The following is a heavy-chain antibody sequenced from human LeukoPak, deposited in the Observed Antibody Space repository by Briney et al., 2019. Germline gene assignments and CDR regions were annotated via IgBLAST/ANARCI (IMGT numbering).Heavy chain of an antibody. V-gene: IGHV5-51*01. CDR3: ASSTVTSGMAYYFDY. J-gene: IGHJ4*02. CDR1: GYTFTNYW. CDR2: IYPGDSDT. D-gene: IGHD2-15*01. Sequence: LGESLKISCQGSGYTFTNYWIAWVRQMPGKGLEWMGIIYPGDSDTRYSPSFRGQVTISADTSMSTAYLQWSSLRASDTAMYYCASSTVTSGMAYYFDYWGQGTLVTVSS.